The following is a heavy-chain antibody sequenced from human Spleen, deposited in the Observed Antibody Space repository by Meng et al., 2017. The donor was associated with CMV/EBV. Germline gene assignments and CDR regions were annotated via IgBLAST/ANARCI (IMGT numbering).Heavy chain of an antibody. CDR2: ISAYNGNT. J-gene: IGHJ5*02. CDR1: GYTFTSYG. CDR3: AGTTPTDYGDYLWFDP. D-gene: IGHD4-17*01. Sequence: ASVKVSCKASGYTFTSYGISWVRQAPGQGLEWMGWISAYNGNTNYAQKLQGRVTMTTDTSTSTAYMELRSLRSDDTAVYYCAGTTPTDYGDYLWFDPWGQGTLVTVSS. V-gene: IGHV1-18*01.